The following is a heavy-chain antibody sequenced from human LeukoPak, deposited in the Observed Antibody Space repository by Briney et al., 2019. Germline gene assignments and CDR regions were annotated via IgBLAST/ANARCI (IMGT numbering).Heavy chain of an antibody. J-gene: IGHJ4*02. CDR2: IYYSGST. Sequence: SETLSLTCTVSGGSISSSSYYWGWIRQPPGKGLEWIGSIYYSGSTYYNPSLKSRVTISVDTPKNQFSLKLSSVTAADTAVYYCARADLLLWFGELSSIFDYWGQGTLVTVSS. V-gene: IGHV4-39*01. CDR1: GGSISSSSYY. CDR3: ARADLLLWFGELSSIFDY. D-gene: IGHD3-10*01.